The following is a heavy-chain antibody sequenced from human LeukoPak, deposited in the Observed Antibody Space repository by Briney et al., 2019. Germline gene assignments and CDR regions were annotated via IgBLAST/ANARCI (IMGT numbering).Heavy chain of an antibody. CDR2: ISDSGGST. CDR1: GFTFSSYA. D-gene: IGHD6-6*01. J-gene: IGHJ4*02. Sequence: GGSLRLSCAASGFTFSSYAMSWVRQAPGKGLEWVSSISDSGGSTYYADSVKGRFTISRDNSKNTLYLQMNSLRADDTAVYYCARDGYSSSFYFDYWGQGTLVTVSS. CDR3: ARDGYSSSFYFDY. V-gene: IGHV3-23*01.